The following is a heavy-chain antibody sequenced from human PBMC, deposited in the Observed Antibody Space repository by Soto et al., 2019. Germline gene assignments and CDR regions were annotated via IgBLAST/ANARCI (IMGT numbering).Heavy chain of an antibody. CDR3: ARGRASFYDSSGSPYYFDY. J-gene: IGHJ4*02. Sequence: SETLSLTCAVSGGSISSYYWSWIRQPPGKGLEWIGYTYHSGSTNFSPSLKSRVTISVDTSQNQFSLKLSSVTAADTAVYYCARGRASFYDSSGSPYYFDYWGQGTLVTVS. CDR1: GGSISSYY. CDR2: TYHSGST. V-gene: IGHV4-59*01. D-gene: IGHD3-22*01.